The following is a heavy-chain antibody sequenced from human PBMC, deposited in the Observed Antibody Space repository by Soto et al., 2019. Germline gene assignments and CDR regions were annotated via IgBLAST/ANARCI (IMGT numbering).Heavy chain of an antibody. V-gene: IGHV1-46*01. CDR3: ARGGHVVVVTAALDY. D-gene: IGHD2-21*02. Sequence: QVQLMQSGAEVKKPGASVKVSCKASGDTFTDYYIHWVRQAPGQGLEWMGTVNPSGGHTTYAQHFLGRVTMTRDTSTSTLYMELTRLTADDTAIYYGARGGHVVVVTAALDYWGQGTLVTVSS. CDR2: VNPSGGHT. CDR1: GDTFTDYY. J-gene: IGHJ4*02.